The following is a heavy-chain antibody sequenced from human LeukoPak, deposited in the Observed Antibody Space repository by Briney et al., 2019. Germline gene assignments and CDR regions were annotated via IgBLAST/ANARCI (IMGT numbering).Heavy chain of an antibody. CDR2: ISAYNGNT. J-gene: IGHJ6*03. D-gene: IGHD1-7*01. Sequence: ASVKVSCKASGYTFTSYGISWVRQAPGQGLGWMGWISAYNGNTNYAQKLQGRVTMTTDTSTSTAYMELRSLRSDDTAVYYCARGGEGITGTTYYYYMDVWGKGTTVTVSS. CDR3: ARGGEGITGTTYYYYMDV. V-gene: IGHV1-18*01. CDR1: GYTFTSYG.